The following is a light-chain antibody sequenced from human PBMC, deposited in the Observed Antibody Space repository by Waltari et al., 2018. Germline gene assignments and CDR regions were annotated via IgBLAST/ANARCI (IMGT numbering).Light chain of an antibody. CDR1: TGAVPSGQY. J-gene: IGLJ3*02. CDR3: LLWYSGARWV. V-gene: IGLV7-46*01. Sequence: QAVVTQEPSLTVSPGGTVTLTCGSSTGAVPSGQYPHCFPQKPGQVPRTLIYDTSNKHSWTPARFSGSLVGGKAALTLSGAQPEDEADYYCLLWYSGARWVFGGGTKLSVL. CDR2: DTS.